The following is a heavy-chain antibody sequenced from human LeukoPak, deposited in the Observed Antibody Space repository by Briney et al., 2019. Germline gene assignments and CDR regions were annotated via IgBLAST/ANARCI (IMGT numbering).Heavy chain of an antibody. CDR2: INPNSGGT. CDR1: GYTFTGYY. D-gene: IGHD2-2*01. CDR3: ARTEVGYCNRTRCCTFDY. Sequence: ASVKVSCKASGYTFTGYYMHWVRQAPGQGLEWMGWINPNSGGTNYAQKFQGRVTMTRDTSISTAYMELSRLRSDDTAVYYCARTEVGYCNRTRCCTFDYWGPGTLVTGSS. V-gene: IGHV1-2*02. J-gene: IGHJ4*01.